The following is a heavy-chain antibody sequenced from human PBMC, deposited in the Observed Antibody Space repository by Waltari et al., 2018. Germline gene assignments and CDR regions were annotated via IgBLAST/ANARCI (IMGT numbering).Heavy chain of an antibody. CDR2: INHSGST. D-gene: IGHD6-19*01. J-gene: IGHJ5*02. V-gene: IGHV4-34*01. CDR1: GGSFSGYY. Sequence: QVQLQQWGAGLLKPSETLSLTCAVYGGSFSGYYWSWIRQPPGKGLEWIGEINHSGSTNYNPSLKSRVTISVDTSKNQFSLKLSSVTAADTAVYYCARRGRYSSGWWGFGFDPWGQGTLVTVSS. CDR3: ARRGRYSSGWWGFGFDP.